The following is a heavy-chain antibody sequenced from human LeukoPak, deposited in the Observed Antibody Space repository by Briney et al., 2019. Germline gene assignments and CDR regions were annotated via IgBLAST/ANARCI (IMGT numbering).Heavy chain of an antibody. V-gene: IGHV4-59*01. Sequence: NSSETLSLTCTVSGASISTYYWSWIRQPPGKGLEWIGYIYYSGRTNYNPSLKSRVTISVDTSKNQFSLKLSSVTAVDTAVYYCARGLLSGSYSYYFDYWGQGTLVTVSS. D-gene: IGHD1-26*01. J-gene: IGHJ4*02. CDR1: GASISTYY. CDR2: IYYSGRT. CDR3: ARGLLSGSYSYYFDY.